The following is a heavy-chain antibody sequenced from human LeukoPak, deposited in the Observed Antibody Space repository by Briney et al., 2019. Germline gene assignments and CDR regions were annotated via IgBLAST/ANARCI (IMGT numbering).Heavy chain of an antibody. Sequence: KPSETLSLTCTVSGGSISSGSYYWSWIRQPAGKGLEGIGRIYTSGSTNYNPSLKSRVTISVDTSKNQFSLKLSSVTAADTAVYYCARDHQLELVAFDIWGQGTMVTVSS. CDR2: IYTSGST. V-gene: IGHV4-61*02. D-gene: IGHD1-1*01. CDR3: ARDHQLELVAFDI. CDR1: GGSISSGSYY. J-gene: IGHJ3*02.